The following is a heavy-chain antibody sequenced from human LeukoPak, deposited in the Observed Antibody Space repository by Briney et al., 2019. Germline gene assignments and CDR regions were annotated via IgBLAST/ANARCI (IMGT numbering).Heavy chain of an antibody. CDR1: GFTFSSYA. V-gene: IGHV3-64*01. J-gene: IGHJ4*02. Sequence: GGALRLSCAASGFTFSSYAMHWVRQALGKGLEYVSAISSNGGSTYYANSVKGRFTISRDNSKNTLYLQMGSLRAEDMAVYYCARGGLGPGDIVVVPAVNFDYWGQGTLVTVSS. CDR2: ISSNGGST. CDR3: ARGGLGPGDIVVVPAVNFDY. D-gene: IGHD2-2*01.